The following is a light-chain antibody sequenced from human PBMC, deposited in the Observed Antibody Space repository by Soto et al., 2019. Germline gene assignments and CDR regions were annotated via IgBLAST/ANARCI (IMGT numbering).Light chain of an antibody. J-gene: IGKJ1*01. CDR1: QSISSY. CDR3: QQSYSTPT. V-gene: IGKV1-39*01. CDR2: AAP. Sequence: DIQMTQPPSSLSASVGDRVTITCQASQSISSYLNWYQQKPGKAPKLLIYAAPSLQSGVPSRFSGSGSGTDFTLTISSLQPEDFATYYCQQSYSTPTFGQGTKV.